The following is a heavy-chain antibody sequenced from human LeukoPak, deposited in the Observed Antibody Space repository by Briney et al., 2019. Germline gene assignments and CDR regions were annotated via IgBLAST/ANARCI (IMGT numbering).Heavy chain of an antibody. CDR2: ISAYNGNT. V-gene: IGHV1-18*01. CDR3: ARIPGTTGLGYYFDY. CDR1: GYTFTSYG. Sequence: ASVKVSCKASGYTFTSYGISWVRQAPRQGLEWMGWISAYNGNTNYAQKLQGRVTMTTDTSTSTAYMELRSLRSDDTAVYYCARIPGTTGLGYYFDYWGQGTLVTVSS. J-gene: IGHJ4*02. D-gene: IGHD1-1*01.